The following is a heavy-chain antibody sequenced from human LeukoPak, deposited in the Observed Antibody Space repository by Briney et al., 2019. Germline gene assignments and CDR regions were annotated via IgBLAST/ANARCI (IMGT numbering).Heavy chain of an antibody. CDR2: IIPILGIA. Sequence: GASVKVSCKASGGTFSSYAISWVRQAPGQGLEWMGRIIPILGIANYAQKFQGRVTITADKSTNTAYMELSSLGSEDTAVYYCARDGGYGDYEVNDYWGQGTLVTVSS. CDR1: GGTFSSYA. V-gene: IGHV1-69*04. J-gene: IGHJ4*02. D-gene: IGHD4-17*01. CDR3: ARDGGYGDYEVNDY.